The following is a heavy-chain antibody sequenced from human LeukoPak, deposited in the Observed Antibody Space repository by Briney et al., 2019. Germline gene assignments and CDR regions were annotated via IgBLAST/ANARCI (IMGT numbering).Heavy chain of an antibody. D-gene: IGHD3-16*01. J-gene: IGHJ4*02. CDR2: IKPDGSEK. Sequence: GGSLRLSCAASGFTFSSRWMSWVRQAPGKGLEWVANIKPDGSEKYPVDSVKGRFTVTRDNAKNSLYLQMNRLRDEDSAVYYCARAPAFGTVDYWGQGTLVTVSS. CDR3: ARAPAFGTVDY. CDR1: GFTFSSRW. V-gene: IGHV3-7*01.